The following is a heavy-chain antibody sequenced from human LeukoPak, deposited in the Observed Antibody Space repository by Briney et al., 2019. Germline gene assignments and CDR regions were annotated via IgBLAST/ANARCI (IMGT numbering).Heavy chain of an antibody. CDR2: IYHTGST. V-gene: IGHV4-4*02. D-gene: IGHD1-26*01. CDR1: GGSISITNW. Sequence: SETLSLTCAVSGGSISITNWWSWVRQPPGKGLEWLGEIYHTGSTNYNPSLKSRVTISVDKSKNQFSLKLSSVTAADTAVYYCARVRGAPRDAFDIWGQGTMVTVSS. J-gene: IGHJ3*02. CDR3: ARVRGAPRDAFDI.